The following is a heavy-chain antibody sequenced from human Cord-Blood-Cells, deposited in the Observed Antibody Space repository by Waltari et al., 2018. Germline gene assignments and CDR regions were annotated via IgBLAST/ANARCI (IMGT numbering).Heavy chain of an antibody. J-gene: IGHJ5*02. CDR1: GFTFSRYG. CDR3: ARALDRSSWFDP. V-gene: IGHV3-33*01. D-gene: IGHD6-13*01. CDR2: IWYDGSNK. Sequence: QVQLVESGGGVVQTGRSLRLSCAASGFTFSRYGVHWVRQAPGKGLEWVAVIWYDGSNKYYADSVKGRFTIPRDNSKNTLYLQMNSLRAEDTAVYYCARALDRSSWFDPWGQGTLVTVSS.